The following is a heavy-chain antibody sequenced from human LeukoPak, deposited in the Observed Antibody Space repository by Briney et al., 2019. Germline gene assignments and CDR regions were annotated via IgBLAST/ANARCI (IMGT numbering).Heavy chain of an antibody. Sequence: GGSLRLSCAGSGFSISNYGMNWVRQAPGKGLEWLSYIRSDSSTKYYADSVKGRFTISRDNAKNSLYLQMNSLRAEDTAVYYCARDSIQQQLVLEDRGYPYYFEHWGQGTLVTVSS. CDR1: GFSISNYG. CDR2: IRSDSSTK. D-gene: IGHD6-13*01. CDR3: ARDSIQQQLVLEDRGYPYYFEH. V-gene: IGHV3-48*04. J-gene: IGHJ4*02.